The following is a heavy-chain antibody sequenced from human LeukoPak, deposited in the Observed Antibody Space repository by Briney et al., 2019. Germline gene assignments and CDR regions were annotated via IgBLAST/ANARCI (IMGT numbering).Heavy chain of an antibody. V-gene: IGHV1-18*01. D-gene: IGHD2-15*01. J-gene: IGHJ4*02. CDR3: AREYCSGGSCYSGQFDY. Sequence: GASVTVSCKASGYTFTSYGISWVRQAPGQGLEWMGWISAYNGNTNYAQKLQGRVTMATDTSTSTAYMELRSLRSDDTAVYYCAREYCSGGSCYSGQFDYWGQGTLVTVSS. CDR1: GYTFTSYG. CDR2: ISAYNGNT.